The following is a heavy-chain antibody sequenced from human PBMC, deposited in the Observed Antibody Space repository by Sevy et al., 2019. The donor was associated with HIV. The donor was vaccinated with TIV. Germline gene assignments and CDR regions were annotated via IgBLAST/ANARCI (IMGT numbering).Heavy chain of an antibody. CDR1: GFIFSSYE. CDR3: ARDLPPSATTVAHFDC. D-gene: IGHD4-17*01. Sequence: GGSLRLSCAASGFIFSSYEMNWVRQAPGKGLEWVSYISSSGTTIYYSDSVKGRFTISTDNARNSLYLQMYSLRAEDTTVYYCARDLPPSATTVAHFDCWGQGTLVTVSS. J-gene: IGHJ4*02. CDR2: ISSSGTTI. V-gene: IGHV3-48*03.